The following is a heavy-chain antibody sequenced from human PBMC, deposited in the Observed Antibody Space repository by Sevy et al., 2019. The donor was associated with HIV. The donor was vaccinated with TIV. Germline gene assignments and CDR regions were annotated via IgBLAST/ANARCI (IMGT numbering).Heavy chain of an antibody. CDR1: GGSIGAYY. D-gene: IGHD5-18*01. CDR3: TCDPGGYSYGPRMGASDI. Sequence: SETLSLTCTVSGGSIGAYYWNWIRQPAGKGLEWIGRIYSSGVTNHNPSLKSRVTMSVDMSKNQIPVRLSSVTAADTAVYFCTCDPGGYSYGPRMGASDIWGQGTMLTVSS. J-gene: IGHJ3*02. V-gene: IGHV4-4*07. CDR2: IYSSGVT.